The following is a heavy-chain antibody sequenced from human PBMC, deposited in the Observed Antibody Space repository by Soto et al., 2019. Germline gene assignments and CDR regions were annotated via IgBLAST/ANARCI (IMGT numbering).Heavy chain of an antibody. Sequence: TXESLSGPWSVDCGSFSGSKWGWIRQPPGKGLEWIGEINHSGSTNYNPSLKSRVTISADTSKNQFSLKLSSVTEADTAVYYCARGRGDYVWGSYRRYFDDWGQGTLVTVSS. V-gene: IGHV4-34*01. CDR3: ARGRGDYVWGSYRRYFDD. J-gene: IGHJ4*02. CDR2: INHSGST. CDR1: CGSFSGSK. D-gene: IGHD3-16*02.